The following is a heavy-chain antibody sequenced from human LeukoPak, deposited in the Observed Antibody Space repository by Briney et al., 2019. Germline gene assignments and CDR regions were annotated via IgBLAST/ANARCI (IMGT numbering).Heavy chain of an antibody. J-gene: IGHJ6*02. CDR1: GGSISSYY. V-gene: IGHV4-59*08. CDR3: ASLAEHDGYYYDSSGYFPYYYYGMDV. CDR2: IYYSGST. D-gene: IGHD3-22*01. Sequence: SETLSLTCTVSGGSISSYYWSWIRQPPGKGLEWIGYIYYSGSTNYNPSLKSRGTISVDTSKNQFSLKVSSVTAADTAVYYCASLAEHDGYYYDSSGYFPYYYYGMDVWGQGTTVTVSS.